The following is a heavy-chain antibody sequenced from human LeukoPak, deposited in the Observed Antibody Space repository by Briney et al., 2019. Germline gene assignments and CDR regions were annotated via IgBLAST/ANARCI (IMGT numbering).Heavy chain of an antibody. Sequence: GSLRLSCAASGFTFSSYAMSWVRQAPGKGLEWVSSISGTGGTTYYAESVKGRFTISRDNSKNTLYLQMNSLRAEDTAVYYSAKDLFIRDYGDYYDAFDIWGQGTMVTVSS. V-gene: IGHV3-23*01. J-gene: IGHJ3*02. CDR1: GFTFSSYA. CDR3: AKDLFIRDYGDYYDAFDI. CDR2: ISGTGGTT. D-gene: IGHD4-17*01.